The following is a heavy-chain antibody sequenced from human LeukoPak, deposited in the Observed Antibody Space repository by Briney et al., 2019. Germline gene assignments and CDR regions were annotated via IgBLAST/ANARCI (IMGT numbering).Heavy chain of an antibody. CDR3: ARDYYDSSGYSNWFDP. D-gene: IGHD3-22*01. CDR2: IYYSGST. J-gene: IGHJ5*02. V-gene: IGHV4-59*01. Sequence: SETLSLTCTVSGGSISSYYWSWIRQPPGKGLEWIGYIYYSGSTNYNPSLKSRVTISVDTSKNQFSLKLSSVTAADTAVYYCARDYYDSSGYSNWFDPWGQGTLDTVSS. CDR1: GGSISSYY.